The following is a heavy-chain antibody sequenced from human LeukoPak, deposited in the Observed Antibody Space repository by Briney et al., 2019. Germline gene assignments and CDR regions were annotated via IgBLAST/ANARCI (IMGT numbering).Heavy chain of an antibody. V-gene: IGHV1-69*13. CDR3: ARHYGDTYFDGIDV. Sequence: SVKVSCKASGGTFSSYAISWVRQAPGQELEWMGGIIPIFGTANYAQKFQGRVTITADESTSTAYMELSSLRSEDTAVYYCARHYGDTYFDGIDVWGKGTTVTVSS. CDR2: IIPIFGTA. D-gene: IGHD4-17*01. CDR1: GGTFSSYA. J-gene: IGHJ6*04.